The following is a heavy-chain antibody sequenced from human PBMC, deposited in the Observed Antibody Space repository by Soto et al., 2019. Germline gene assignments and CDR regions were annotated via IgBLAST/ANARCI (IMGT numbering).Heavy chain of an antibody. CDR1: GYIFISYW. CDR3: ARIIGYCRNNDCSWTFDI. V-gene: IGHV5-51*01. Sequence: GESLKISCNTSGYIFISYWVAWGRQKPGKGLEWMGTFYPGDSTSTYSPSFQGQVTISVDKSISTAYLHLSSLKASDTAMYYCARIIGYCRNNDCSWTFDIWGQGTTVTVSS. J-gene: IGHJ3*02. D-gene: IGHD2-2*03. CDR2: FYPGDSTS.